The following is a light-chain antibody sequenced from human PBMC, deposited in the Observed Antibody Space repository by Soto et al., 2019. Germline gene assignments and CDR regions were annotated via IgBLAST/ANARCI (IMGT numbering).Light chain of an antibody. CDR2: DAS. Sequence: EIVLTQSASPLSSSPGERATLSCRASQSVSSYLAWYQQKPGQAPRLLIYDASNRATGIPARFSGSGSGTDFTLTISSLEPEDFAVYYCQQRSNWPTFGQGTRLEIK. CDR3: QQRSNWPT. CDR1: QSVSSY. V-gene: IGKV3-11*01. J-gene: IGKJ5*01.